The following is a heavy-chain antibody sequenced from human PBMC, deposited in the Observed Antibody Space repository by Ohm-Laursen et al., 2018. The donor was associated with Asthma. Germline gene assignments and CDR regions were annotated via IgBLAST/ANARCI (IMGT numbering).Heavy chain of an antibody. CDR1: GFTFSSYT. D-gene: IGHD2-21*01. V-gene: IGHV3-23*01. J-gene: IGHJ3*02. CDR3: ARDSERDIVVGYERGAFDI. CDR2: VSGLDSGAHT. Sequence: SLRLSCAASGFTFSSYTMSWVRQAPGKGLEWLSIVSGLDSGAHTYYADSVKGRFTISRDNSKNTLYLQMNSLRAEDTAVYYCARDSERDIVVGYERGAFDIWGQGTMVTVSS.